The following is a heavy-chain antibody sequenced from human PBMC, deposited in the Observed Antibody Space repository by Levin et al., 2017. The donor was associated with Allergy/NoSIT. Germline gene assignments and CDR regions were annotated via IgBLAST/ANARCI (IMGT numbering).Heavy chain of an antibody. Sequence: GGSLRLSCAASGFTFSSYSMNWVRQAPGKGLEWVSYISSSSSTIYYADSVKGRFTISRDNAKNSLYLQMNSLRAEDTAVYYCARDYYDSSGYGRFDIWGQGTMVTVSS. J-gene: IGHJ3*02. V-gene: IGHV3-48*01. CDR1: GFTFSSYS. CDR2: ISSSSSTI. CDR3: ARDYYDSSGYGRFDI. D-gene: IGHD3-22*01.